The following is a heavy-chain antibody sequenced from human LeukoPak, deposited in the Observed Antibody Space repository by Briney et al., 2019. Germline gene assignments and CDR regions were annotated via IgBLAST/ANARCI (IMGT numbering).Heavy chain of an antibody. J-gene: IGHJ4*02. CDR3: ARSYYYGSGSYYPFDY. CDR1: GFTFSSYG. V-gene: IGHV3-33*01. Sequence: GGSLRLSCAASGFTFSSYGMHWVRQAPGKGLEWVAVIWYDGSNKYYADSVKGRFTISRDNSKNTLYLQMNSLRAEDTAVYYCARSYYYGSGSYYPFDYWGQGTLVTVSS. CDR2: IWYDGSNK. D-gene: IGHD3-10*01.